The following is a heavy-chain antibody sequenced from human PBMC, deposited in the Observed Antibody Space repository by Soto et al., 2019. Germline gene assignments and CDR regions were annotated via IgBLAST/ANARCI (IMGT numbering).Heavy chain of an antibody. D-gene: IGHD3-16*02. J-gene: IGHJ6*02. V-gene: IGHV1-24*01. Sequence: ASVKVSCKVSGYTLTELSMHWVRQAPGKGLEWMGGFDPEDGETIYAQKFQGRVTMTEDTSTDTADMELSSLRCEDTAVYYCATAPYDYVWGSYRSWSEYYYYYGMDVWGQGTTVTVSS. CDR2: FDPEDGET. CDR3: ATAPYDYVWGSYRSWSEYYYYYGMDV. CDR1: GYTLTELS.